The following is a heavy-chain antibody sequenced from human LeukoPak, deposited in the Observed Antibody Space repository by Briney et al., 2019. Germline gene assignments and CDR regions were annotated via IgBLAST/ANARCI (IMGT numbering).Heavy chain of an antibody. CDR2: IGTAGDT. Sequence: GGSLRLSCAASGFTFSSYDMHWVRQATGKGLEWVSAIGTAGDTYYPGSVKGRFTISRENAKNSLYLKMNSLRAGDTAVYYCARGTSTYYYDSSGHSMDVWGKGTTVTVSS. V-gene: IGHV3-13*01. D-gene: IGHD3-22*01. J-gene: IGHJ6*03. CDR1: GFTFSSYD. CDR3: ARGTSTYYYDSSGHSMDV.